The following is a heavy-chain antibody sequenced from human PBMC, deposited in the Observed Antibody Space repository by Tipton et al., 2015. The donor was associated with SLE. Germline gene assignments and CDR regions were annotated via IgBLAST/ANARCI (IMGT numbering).Heavy chain of an antibody. Sequence: TLSLTCTVSGYSINNGFYWGWIRQPPGKGLEWIGIIYHSGTTYYNPSLKSRVTISVDTSKNQVSLKLTSVTAADTAVYYCARGYYDFLSGSKRFDPWGQGILVTVSS. D-gene: IGHD3-3*01. CDR1: GYSINNGFY. CDR2: IYHSGTT. J-gene: IGHJ5*02. CDR3: ARGYYDFLSGSKRFDP. V-gene: IGHV4-38-2*02.